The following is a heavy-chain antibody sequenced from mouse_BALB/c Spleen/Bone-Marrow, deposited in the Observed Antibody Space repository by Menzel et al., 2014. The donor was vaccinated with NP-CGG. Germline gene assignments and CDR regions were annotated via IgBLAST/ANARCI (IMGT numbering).Heavy chain of an antibody. CDR1: GYTFTSYY. V-gene: IGHV1S81*02. CDR2: INPSNGGT. J-gene: IGHJ3*01. CDR3: TREGTFFAY. D-gene: IGHD3-3*01. Sequence: GAELVKPGASVKLSCKSSGYTFTSYYMYWVKQRPGRGLEWIGGINPSNGGTNFNEKFKSKATLTVDKSSSTAYMQLSSLTSEDSAVYYCTREGTFFAYWGQGTLVTVSA.